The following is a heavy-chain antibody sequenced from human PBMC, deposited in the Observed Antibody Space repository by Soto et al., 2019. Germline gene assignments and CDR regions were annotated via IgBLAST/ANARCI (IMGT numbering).Heavy chain of an antibody. CDR2: ISATGGGT. Sequence: LRLSCAASGFKFSNYAMSWVRQAPGKGLEWVSLISATGGGTYYADSVKGRFTISRDNSHNTLYLQVHSLTAEDTAVYYCAKDRRAGGNSAFYFDFWGQGAQVTVSS. D-gene: IGHD3-16*01. V-gene: IGHV3-23*01. CDR1: GFKFSNYA. CDR3: AKDRRAGGNSAFYFDF. J-gene: IGHJ4*02.